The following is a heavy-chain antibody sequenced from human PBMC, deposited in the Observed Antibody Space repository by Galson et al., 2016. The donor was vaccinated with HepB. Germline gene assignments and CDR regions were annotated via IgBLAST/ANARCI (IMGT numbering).Heavy chain of an antibody. V-gene: IGHV3-33*01. J-gene: IGHJ3*02. D-gene: IGHD6-13*01. CDR3: TRDARIAAVLDI. Sequence: SLRLSCAASRFTFTNYAMHWVRQAPGKGLEWVAVIWYDGSNKYYADSVKVRFTISRDNSKNTLYLQMNSLRAEDTAVYYCTRDARIAAVLDIWGQGTMVTVSS. CDR1: RFTFTNYA. CDR2: IWYDGSNK.